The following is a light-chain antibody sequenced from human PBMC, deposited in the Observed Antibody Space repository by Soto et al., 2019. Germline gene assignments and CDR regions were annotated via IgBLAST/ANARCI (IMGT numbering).Light chain of an antibody. V-gene: IGLV1-47*01. J-gene: IGLJ1*01. CDR1: SSNIGSNF. CDR3: AAWDDSLKV. Sequence: QSVLTQPPSASGTPGQRVTISCSGTSSNIGSNFVSWYQQFPGTAPKVLIYRDNQRPSGVPDRFSGSKSGTSASLAISGLRSEDEADYYCAAWDDSLKVFGTGTKVTVL. CDR2: RDN.